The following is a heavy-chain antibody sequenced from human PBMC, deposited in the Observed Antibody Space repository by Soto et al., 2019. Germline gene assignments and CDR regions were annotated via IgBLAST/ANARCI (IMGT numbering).Heavy chain of an antibody. CDR3: ATDRVVAPPVAGNTHYYYYMDV. V-gene: IGHV1-18*01. Sequence: QDQLVQSGVEVKKPGASVKVSCKASGYSFTNYGITWVRQAPGQGFEWMGWISAYNGNTNYAQKFQGRVTLTTDASTSTAYLELRSLRSDDTAVYYCATDRVVAPPVAGNTHYYYYMDVWGQGPTVTLSS. CDR2: ISAYNGNT. CDR1: GYSFTNYG. D-gene: IGHD2-21*01. J-gene: IGHJ6*03.